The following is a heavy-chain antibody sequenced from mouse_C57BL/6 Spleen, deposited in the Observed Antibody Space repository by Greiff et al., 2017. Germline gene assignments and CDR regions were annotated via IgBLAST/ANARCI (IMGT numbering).Heavy chain of an antibody. D-gene: IGHD1-1*01. CDR3: ARSLPGFTITTVVADYAMDY. J-gene: IGHJ4*01. CDR2: IRNKANGYTT. CDR1: GFTFTDYY. V-gene: IGHV7-3*01. Sequence: DVQLVESGGGLVQPGGSLSLSCAASGFTFTDYYMSWVRQPPGKALEWLGFIRNKANGYTTEYSASVQGRFTISRDNSQSILYLQMNALRAEDSATYYCARSLPGFTITTVVADYAMDYWGQGTSVTVSS.